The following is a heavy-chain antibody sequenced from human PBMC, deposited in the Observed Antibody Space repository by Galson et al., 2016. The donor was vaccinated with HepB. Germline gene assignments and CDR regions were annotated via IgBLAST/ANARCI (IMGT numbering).Heavy chain of an antibody. CDR1: GFTFRSYG. J-gene: IGHJ4*02. CDR2: ISYDGTNK. Sequence: SLRLSCAASGFTFRSYGIHWVRQAPGEGLEWVAVISYDGTNKYYADSLKGRFTISRDNSKNTLYLQMNSLRAEDTAVYYCAKDAILACGTGCYADYWGQGTLVTVSS. CDR3: AKDAILACGTGCYADY. V-gene: IGHV3-30*18. D-gene: IGHD2-2*01.